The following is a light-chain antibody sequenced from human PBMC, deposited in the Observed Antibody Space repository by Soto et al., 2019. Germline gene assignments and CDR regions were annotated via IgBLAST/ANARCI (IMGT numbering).Light chain of an antibody. Sequence: EIQMTQSPSYLCASVGDRVSMXCRASHTLSRHFSWLQQRPGKAPNLLIDRASSLQRGGPSRFSGSGSATEFTRTISSLRPEDFATYYGQQYDSYSWTFGQGTKVDIK. V-gene: IGKV1-5*01. CDR3: QQYDSYSWT. CDR2: RAS. J-gene: IGKJ1*01. CDR1: HTLSRH.